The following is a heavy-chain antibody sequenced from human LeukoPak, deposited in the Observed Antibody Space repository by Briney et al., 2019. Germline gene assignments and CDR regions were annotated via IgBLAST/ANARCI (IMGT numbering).Heavy chain of an antibody. D-gene: IGHD4-17*01. CDR3: AKGTLGDYRAGPDY. V-gene: IGHV3-43D*03. CDR1: GFTFDDYA. CDR2: ISWDGGST. J-gene: IGHJ4*02. Sequence: GGSLRLSCAASGFTFDDYAMHWVRHVPGEGLEWVSFISWDGGSTYYADYVKGRFTISRDNSKNSLYLQMNSLRAEDTALYYCAKGTLGDYRAGPDYWGRGTLVTVSS.